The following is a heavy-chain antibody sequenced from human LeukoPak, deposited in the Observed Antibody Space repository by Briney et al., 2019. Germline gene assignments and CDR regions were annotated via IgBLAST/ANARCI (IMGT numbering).Heavy chain of an antibody. J-gene: IGHJ4*02. CDR1: GFTFSSYA. CDR2: ISYDGSNK. Sequence: PGGSLRLSCAASGFTFSSYAMHWVRQAPGKGLEWGAVISYDGSNKYYADSVKGRFTISRDNSKNTLYLQMHSLRAEDTAVYYCARERITMVRGVIERTLDYWGQGTLVTVSS. V-gene: IGHV3-30-3*01. D-gene: IGHD3-10*01. CDR3: ARERITMVRGVIERTLDY.